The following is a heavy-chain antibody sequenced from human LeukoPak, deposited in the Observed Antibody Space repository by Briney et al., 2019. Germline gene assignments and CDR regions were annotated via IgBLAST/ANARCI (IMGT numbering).Heavy chain of an antibody. Sequence: TGGSLRLSCAASGFTLSGYYMAWIRQPPGKGLEWIGEINHSGSTNYNPSLKSRVTISVDTSKNQFSLKLSSVTAADTAVYYCARRHYDSSGYYYVAYFQHWGQGTLVTVSS. CDR3: ARRHYDSSGYYYVAYFQH. CDR2: INHSGST. D-gene: IGHD3-22*01. J-gene: IGHJ1*01. CDR1: GFTLSGYY. V-gene: IGHV4-34*01.